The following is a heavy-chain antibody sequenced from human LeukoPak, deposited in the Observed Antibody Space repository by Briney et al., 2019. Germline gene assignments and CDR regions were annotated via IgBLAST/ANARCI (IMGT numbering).Heavy chain of an antibody. CDR3: ARENILTGFDTHWRLYYYMDV. CDR2: ISSSSSYI. CDR1: GFTFSSYE. V-gene: IGHV3-21*01. Sequence: PGGSLRLSCAASGFTFSSYEMNWVRQAPGKGLEWVSSISSSSSYIYYADSVKGRFTISRDNAKNSLYLQMNSLRAEDTAVYYCARENILTGFDTHWRLYYYMDVWGKGTTVTISS. J-gene: IGHJ6*03. D-gene: IGHD3-9*01.